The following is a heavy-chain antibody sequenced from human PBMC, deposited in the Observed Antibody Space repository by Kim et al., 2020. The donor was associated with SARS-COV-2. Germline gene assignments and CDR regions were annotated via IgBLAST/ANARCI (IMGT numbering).Heavy chain of an antibody. V-gene: IGHV1-2*06. CDR2: INPNSGGT. J-gene: IGHJ4*02. CDR3: ARGLKDDYSNYWREAFDY. D-gene: IGHD4-4*01. CDR1: GYTFTGYY. Sequence: ASVKVSCKASGYTFTGYYMHWVRQAPGQGLEWMGRINPNSGGTNYAQKFQGRVTMTRDTSISTAYMELSRLRSDDTAVYYCARGLKDDYSNYWREAFDYWGQGTLVTVSS.